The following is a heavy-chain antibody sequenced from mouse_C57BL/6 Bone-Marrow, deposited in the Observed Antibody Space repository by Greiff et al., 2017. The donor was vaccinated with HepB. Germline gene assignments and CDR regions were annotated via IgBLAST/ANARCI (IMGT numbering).Heavy chain of an antibody. V-gene: IGHV1-39*01. CDR2: INPNYGTT. Sequence: VQLKESGPELVKPGASVKISCKASGYSFTDYNMNWVKQSNGKSLEWIGVINPNYGTTSYNQKFKGKATLTVDQSSSTAYMQLNSLTSEDSAVYYCARWYYGSSYVYYFDYWGQGTTLTVSS. D-gene: IGHD1-1*01. J-gene: IGHJ2*01. CDR3: ARWYYGSSYVYYFDY. CDR1: GYSFTDYN.